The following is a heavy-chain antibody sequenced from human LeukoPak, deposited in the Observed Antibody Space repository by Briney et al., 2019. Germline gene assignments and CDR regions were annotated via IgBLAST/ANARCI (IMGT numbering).Heavy chain of an antibody. V-gene: IGHV6-1*01. D-gene: IGHD3-3*02. J-gene: IGHJ3*02. CDR1: GDSVPSNSAA. CDR3: ARFSRDAFDI. CDR2: TYYRSKWYN. Sequence: SQTLSLTCAISGDSVPSNSAAWNWIRQSPSRGLEWLGRTYYRSKWYNEYAVFVKSRMTINPDTSKNQFSLQLNSLTPEDTAVYYCARFSRDAFDIWGQGTMVSVSS.